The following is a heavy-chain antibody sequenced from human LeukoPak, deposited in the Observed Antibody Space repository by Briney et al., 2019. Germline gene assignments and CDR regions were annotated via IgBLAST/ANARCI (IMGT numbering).Heavy chain of an antibody. Sequence: GGSLRLSCAASGFTFSSYAMHWVRQAPGKGLEGVAVISYDGSNKYYADSVKGRFTISRDNSKNTLYLQMNSLRAEDTAVYYCARDPGITMIEHLFDYWGQGTLVTVSS. CDR3: ARDPGITMIEHLFDY. V-gene: IGHV3-30*04. J-gene: IGHJ4*02. CDR1: GFTFSSYA. CDR2: ISYDGSNK. D-gene: IGHD3-22*01.